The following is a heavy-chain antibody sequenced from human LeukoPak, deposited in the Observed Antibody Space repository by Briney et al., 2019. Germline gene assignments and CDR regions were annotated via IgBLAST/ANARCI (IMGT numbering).Heavy chain of an antibody. CDR3: ASHYYDSSGYYYGMDV. D-gene: IGHD3-22*01. Sequence: GGSLRLSCAASGSTFSSYWMSWVRQAPGKGLEWVANIKQDGSEKYYVDSVKGRFTISRDNAKNSLYLQMNSLRAEDTAVYYCASHYYDSSGYYYGMDVWGQGTTVTVSS. J-gene: IGHJ6*02. V-gene: IGHV3-7*02. CDR1: GSTFSSYW. CDR2: IKQDGSEK.